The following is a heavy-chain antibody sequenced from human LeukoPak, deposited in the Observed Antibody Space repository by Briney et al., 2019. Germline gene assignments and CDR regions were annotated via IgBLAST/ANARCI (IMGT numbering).Heavy chain of an antibody. J-gene: IGHJ5*02. V-gene: IGHV4-39*01. D-gene: IGHD2-21*01. CDR1: GGSISSSNDY. CDR3: ARHPAGGGDWFDP. CDR2: IYYSGST. Sequence: SETLSLTCTVSGGSISSSNDYWGWIRQTPGKGLEWIGSIYYSGSTYYNPSLKSRVTIFVDTSKNQFSLKLSSVTAADTAVYFCARHPAGGGDWFDPRGQGTLVTASS.